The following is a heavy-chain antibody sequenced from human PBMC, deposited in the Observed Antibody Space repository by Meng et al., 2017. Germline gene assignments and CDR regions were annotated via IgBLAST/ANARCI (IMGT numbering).Heavy chain of an antibody. Sequence: ESLKISCAVYGGSFSGYYWSWIRQPPGKGLEWIGEINHSGSTNYNPSLKSRVTISVDTSKNQFSLKLSSVTAADTAVYYCARGRRVFSRNFDYWGQGTLVTVSS. CDR2: INHSGST. V-gene: IGHV4-34*01. CDR1: GGSFSGYY. J-gene: IGHJ4*02. CDR3: ARGRRVFSRNFDY.